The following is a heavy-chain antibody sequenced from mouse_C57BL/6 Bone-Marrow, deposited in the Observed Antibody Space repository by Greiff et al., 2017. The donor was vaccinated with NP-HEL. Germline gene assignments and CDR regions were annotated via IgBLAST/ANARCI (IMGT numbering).Heavy chain of an antibody. Sequence: QVHVKQSGAELARPGASVKMSCKASGYTFTSYTMHWVKQRPGQGLEWIGYINPSSGYTKYNQKFKDKATLTADKSSSTAYMQLSSLTSEDSAVYYCARWWGGYWGQGTTLTVSS. CDR3: ARWWGGY. CDR2: INPSSGYT. D-gene: IGHD1-1*02. V-gene: IGHV1-4*01. J-gene: IGHJ2*01. CDR1: GYTFTSYT.